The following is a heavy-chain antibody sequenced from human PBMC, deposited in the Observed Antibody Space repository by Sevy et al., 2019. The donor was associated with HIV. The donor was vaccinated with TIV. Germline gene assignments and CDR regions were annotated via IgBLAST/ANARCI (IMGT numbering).Heavy chain of an antibody. Sequence: GGSLRLSCAAPGFTFSDYYMSWIRQAPGKGLEWVSYISSSGSTIYYADSVKGRFTISRDNAKNSLYLQMNSLRAEDTAVYYCAREVNYYDSSDYWGQGTLVTVSS. V-gene: IGHV3-11*01. CDR3: AREVNYYDSSDY. J-gene: IGHJ4*02. CDR2: ISSSGSTI. CDR1: GFTFSDYY. D-gene: IGHD3-22*01.